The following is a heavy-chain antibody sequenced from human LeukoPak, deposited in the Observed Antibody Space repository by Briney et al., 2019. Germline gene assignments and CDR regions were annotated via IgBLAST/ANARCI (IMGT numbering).Heavy chain of an antibody. CDR2: INHSEST. V-gene: IGHV4-34*01. Sequence: SETLSLTCAVYGGSFSGYYWSWIRQPPGKGLEWIGEINHSESTNYNPSLKSRVTISVDTSKNQFSLNLSSVTAADTAVYYCASLQAATGTPFEYWGQGTLVTVSS. CDR1: GGSFSGYY. D-gene: IGHD6-13*01. CDR3: ASLQAATGTPFEY. J-gene: IGHJ4*02.